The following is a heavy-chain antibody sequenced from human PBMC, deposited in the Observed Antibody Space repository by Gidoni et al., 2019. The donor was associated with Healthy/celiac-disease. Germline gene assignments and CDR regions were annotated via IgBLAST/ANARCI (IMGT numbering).Heavy chain of an antibody. CDR1: GFPFGDYA. D-gene: IGHD4-17*01. Sequence: EVQLVASGGGLVKPGRSLSLSCTASGFPFGDYAMSWFRQAPGKGLEWVGFIRRKAYGGTTEYAASVKGRFTISRDDSKSIAYLQMNSLKTEDTAVYYCSRKTTVTTAGYWGQGTLVTVSS. CDR2: IRRKAYGGTT. V-gene: IGHV3-49*05. CDR3: SRKTTVTTAGY. J-gene: IGHJ4*02.